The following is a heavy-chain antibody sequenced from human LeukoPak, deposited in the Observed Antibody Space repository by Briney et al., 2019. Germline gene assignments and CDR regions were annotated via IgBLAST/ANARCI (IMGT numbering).Heavy chain of an antibody. CDR1: GFIVSSCS. D-gene: IGHD2-21*01. Sequence: GGSLRLSCEASGFIVSSCSMTWVRQAPGKGLEWVSAISGSGGSTYYADSVKGRFTISRDNSKNTLYLQMNSLRAEDTAVYYCAKADSRGAFDIWGQGTMVTVSS. V-gene: IGHV3-23*01. J-gene: IGHJ3*02. CDR2: ISGSGGST. CDR3: AKADSRGAFDI.